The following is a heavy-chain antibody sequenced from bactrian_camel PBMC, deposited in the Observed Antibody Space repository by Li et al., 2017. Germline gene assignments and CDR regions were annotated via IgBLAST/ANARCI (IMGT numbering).Heavy chain of an antibody. J-gene: IGHJ6*01. V-gene: IGHV3S42*01. D-gene: IGHD4*01. Sequence: VQLVESGGGLVQPGESLMLSCAASGFTFRSYAMSWVRQAPGKGLEWVSLINSGGSSPYADSVKGRFTISRDNAKNTLYLQMHSLKTEDTAVYYCASDSDVEYFGYWGQGTQVTVS. CDR2: INSGGSS. CDR1: GFTFRSYA. CDR3: ASDSDVEYFGY.